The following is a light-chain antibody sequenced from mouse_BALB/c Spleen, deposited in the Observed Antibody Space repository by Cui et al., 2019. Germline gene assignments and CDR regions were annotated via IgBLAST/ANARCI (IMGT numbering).Light chain of an antibody. V-gene: IGKV4-68*01. Sequence: QIVLSQSPPLMSACPGEKLTMTCSASSSVSYMYWYQQKPRSSPKPWIYLTSNLASGVPARFSGSGSGTSYSLTISSMEAEDAATYYCQQWSSNPLTFGAGTKLELK. CDR3: QQWSSNPLT. J-gene: IGKJ5*01. CDR1: SSVSY. CDR2: LTS.